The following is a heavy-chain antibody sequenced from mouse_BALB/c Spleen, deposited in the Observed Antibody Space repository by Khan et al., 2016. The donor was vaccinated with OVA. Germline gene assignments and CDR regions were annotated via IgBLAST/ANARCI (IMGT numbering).Heavy chain of an antibody. D-gene: IGHD2-14*01. CDR1: GYAFSNYW. Sequence: QVQLQQSGAELVRPGSSMKISCKASGYAFSNYWMNWVRQGPGQGLEWIGRIYPGDGNTNYNGKFKDKVTLTADKSSSTAYMQLNCLTSEDSAVYFWARSGYDFFAYWGQGTLVTVSA. CDR3: ARSGYDFFAY. J-gene: IGHJ3*01. CDR2: IYPGDGNT. V-gene: IGHV1-80*01.